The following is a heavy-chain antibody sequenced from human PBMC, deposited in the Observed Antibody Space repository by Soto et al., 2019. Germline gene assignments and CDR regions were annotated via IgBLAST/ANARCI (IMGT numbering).Heavy chain of an antibody. Sequence: ASVKVSCKASGNTFTSYDINWVRQATGHGLEWMGWINPNSGNIGYAQKFQGRVTMTRDTAIRTAYMEVSRLRSDDTAVYYCARGRASGSYYLLDYWGQGTSVTVYS. D-gene: IGHD3-10*01. CDR3: ARGRASGSYYLLDY. J-gene: IGHJ4*02. V-gene: IGHV1-8*01. CDR1: GNTFTSYD. CDR2: INPNSGNI.